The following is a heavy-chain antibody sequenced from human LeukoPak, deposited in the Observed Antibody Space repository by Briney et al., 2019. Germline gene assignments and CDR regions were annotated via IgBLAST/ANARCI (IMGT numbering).Heavy chain of an antibody. D-gene: IGHD1-26*01. Sequence: SETLTLTCTVSGGSISSYYWSWIRQPAGKGLEWIGRIYTSGSTNYNPSLKSRVTMSVDTSKNQFSLSLSSVTTADTAVYYCASSGRSYPFDYWGQGTLVTVSS. V-gene: IGHV4-4*07. CDR1: GGSISSYY. J-gene: IGHJ4*02. CDR3: ASSGRSYPFDY. CDR2: IYTSGST.